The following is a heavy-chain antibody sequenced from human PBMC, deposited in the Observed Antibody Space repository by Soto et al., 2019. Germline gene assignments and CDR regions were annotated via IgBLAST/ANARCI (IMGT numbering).Heavy chain of an antibody. CDR3: ARSSGGVFGIIIEGSNWLAP. J-gene: IGHJ5*02. Sequence: EASVKVSCKASGYTFTGHYMPWVRQAPGQGLEWMGGIIPIFGTANYAQKFQGRVTITADKSTSTAYMELSSLRSEDTAVYYCARSSGGVFGIIIEGSNWLAPWGQGSLVTVSS. D-gene: IGHD3-16*02. CDR2: IIPIFGTA. V-gene: IGHV1-69*06. CDR1: GYTFTGHY.